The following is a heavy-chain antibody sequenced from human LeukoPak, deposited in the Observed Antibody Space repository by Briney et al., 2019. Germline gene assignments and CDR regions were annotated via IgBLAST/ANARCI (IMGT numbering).Heavy chain of an antibody. CDR3: AKDLYSSGWYYFDY. D-gene: IGHD6-19*01. CDR2: ISWNSGSI. J-gene: IGHJ4*02. CDR1: GFTFDDYA. V-gene: IGHV3-9*01. Sequence: GGSLGLSCAASGFTFDDYAMHWVRQAPGKGLEWVSGISWNSGSIGYADSVKGRFTISRDNAKNSLYLQMNSLRAEDTALYYCAKDLYSSGWYYFDYWGQGTLVTVSS.